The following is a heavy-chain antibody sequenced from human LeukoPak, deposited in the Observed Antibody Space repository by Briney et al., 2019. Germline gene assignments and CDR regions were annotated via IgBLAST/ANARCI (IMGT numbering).Heavy chain of an antibody. D-gene: IGHD3-10*01. CDR2: ISSSSSYI. CDR3: AKSYHDLWFGELPSFDP. V-gene: IGHV3-21*01. Sequence: PGGSLRLSCAASGFTFSSYSMNWVRQAPGKGLEWVSSISSSSSYIYYADSVKGRFTISRDNSKNTLYLQMNSLRAEDTAVYYCAKSYHDLWFGELPSFDPWGQGTLVTVSS. CDR1: GFTFSSYS. J-gene: IGHJ5*02.